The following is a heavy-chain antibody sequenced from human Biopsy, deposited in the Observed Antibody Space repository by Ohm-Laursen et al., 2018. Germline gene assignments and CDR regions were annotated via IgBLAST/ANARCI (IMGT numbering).Heavy chain of an antibody. J-gene: IGHJ6*02. D-gene: IGHD3-16*01. Sequence: SLRLSCAASGFTFSRYAMSWVRQAPGKGLEWVSAISGSGRTYYADSVKGRFTISRDNSKNTVLLQMNSLRAEDAALYYCAKDRWGRNLYYGGGVDVWGQGTTVTVSS. CDR1: GFTFSRYA. V-gene: IGHV3-23*01. CDR2: ISGSGRT. CDR3: AKDRWGRNLYYGGGVDV.